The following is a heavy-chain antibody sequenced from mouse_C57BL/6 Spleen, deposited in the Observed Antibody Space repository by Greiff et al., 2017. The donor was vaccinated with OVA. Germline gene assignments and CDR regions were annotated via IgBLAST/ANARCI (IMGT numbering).Heavy chain of an antibody. Sequence: VQLQQSVAELVRPGASVKLSCTASGFNIKNTYMHWVKQRHEQGLEWIGRIDTANGTTKYAPKFQGKATITADTSSNTAYLQLSSLTSDDTAIYYCADYGRESWGYFDVWGTGTTVTVSS. D-gene: IGHD1-1*01. CDR2: IDTANGTT. CDR3: ADYGRESWGYFDV. CDR1: GFNIKNTY. J-gene: IGHJ1*03. V-gene: IGHV14-3*01.